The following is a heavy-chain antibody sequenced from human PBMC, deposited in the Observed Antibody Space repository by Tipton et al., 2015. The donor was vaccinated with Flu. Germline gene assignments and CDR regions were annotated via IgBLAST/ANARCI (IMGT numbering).Heavy chain of an antibody. J-gene: IGHJ4*02. Sequence: TLSLTCTVSGDSISSGSYYWSWIRQPAGKGLEWIGRIYTHVNTNYNPSLKSRVTIAVDTSKNHFSLKLSSVTVADTAVYFCARAPIGPYGSGSYYNIWCQGTLVTVSS. CDR3: ARAPIGPYGSGSYYNI. CDR1: GDSISSGSYY. CDR2: IYTHVNT. D-gene: IGHD3-10*01. V-gene: IGHV4-61*02.